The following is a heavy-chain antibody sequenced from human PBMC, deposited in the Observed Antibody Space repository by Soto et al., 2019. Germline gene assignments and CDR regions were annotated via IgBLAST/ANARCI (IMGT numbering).Heavy chain of an antibody. J-gene: IGHJ6*02. Sequence: QVQLHQWGAGLLQPSETLSLTCAIDGGSFTGYYWSWIRQAPGEGREWIGEIKHGGATKGHPSLKSRIVISMNASKNQFSVNLSSVTAADTAIYFGARGRLHLAPGTRLRYYAMDVWGQGTTVIISS. CDR1: GGSFTGYY. V-gene: IGHV4-34*01. CDR3: ARGRLHLAPGTRLRYYAMDV. CDR2: IKHGGAT. D-gene: IGHD4-4*01.